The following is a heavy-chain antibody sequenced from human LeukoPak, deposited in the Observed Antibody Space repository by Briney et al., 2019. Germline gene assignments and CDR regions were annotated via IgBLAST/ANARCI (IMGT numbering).Heavy chain of an antibody. CDR2: MNPNSGNT. CDR3: ARDSSDYFDY. V-gene: IGHV1-8*01. Sequence: GASVKVSCKASGYTFTSYDINWVRQATGQGLEWMGWMNPNSGNTGYVQKFQGRVTMTRNTSISTAYMELSSLRSEDTAVYYCARDSSDYFDYWGQGTLVTVSS. J-gene: IGHJ4*02. D-gene: IGHD3-10*01. CDR1: GYTFTSYD.